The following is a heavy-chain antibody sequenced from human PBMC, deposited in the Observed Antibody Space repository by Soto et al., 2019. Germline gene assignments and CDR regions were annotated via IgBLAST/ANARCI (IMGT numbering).Heavy chain of an antibody. D-gene: IGHD3-22*01. Sequence: GGSLRLSCAVSGFTFSSFTMTWVRQAPGKGLECVSAISGSGGSTYYADSVKGRFTISRDNSKNTLYLQMNSLRDEDTAVYYCAKDLYDRLGMAFDIWGQGTMVTVSS. V-gene: IGHV3-23*01. CDR3: AKDLYDRLGMAFDI. CDR1: GFTFSSFT. CDR2: ISGSGGST. J-gene: IGHJ3*02.